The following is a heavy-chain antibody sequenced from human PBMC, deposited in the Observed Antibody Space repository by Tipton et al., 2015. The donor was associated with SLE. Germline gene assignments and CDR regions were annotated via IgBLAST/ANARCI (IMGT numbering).Heavy chain of an antibody. Sequence: TLSLTCTVSGYSISSGYYWSWIRQPAGKGLEWIGYIYTSGSTNYNPSLKSRVTISVDTSKNQFPLKLSSVTAADTAVYYCARGNYDYVWPWYFDRWGRGTLVTVSS. CDR2: IYTSGST. J-gene: IGHJ2*01. D-gene: IGHD3-16*01. CDR1: GYSISSGYY. CDR3: ARGNYDYVWPWYFDR. V-gene: IGHV4-61*09.